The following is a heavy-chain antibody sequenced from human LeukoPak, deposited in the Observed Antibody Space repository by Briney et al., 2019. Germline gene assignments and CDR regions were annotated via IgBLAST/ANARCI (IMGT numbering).Heavy chain of an antibody. CDR3: ARGRDLFDS. Sequence: GGSLRLSCVASGFTFNTYSMNWFRQAPGKGLEWIAYISSSSATIYYADSVKGRFTISRDNAKNSLYLQMNSLRAEDTAVYYCARGRDLFDSWGQGTLVIVSS. J-gene: IGHJ4*02. CDR1: GFTFNTYS. V-gene: IGHV3-48*04. CDR2: ISSSSATI.